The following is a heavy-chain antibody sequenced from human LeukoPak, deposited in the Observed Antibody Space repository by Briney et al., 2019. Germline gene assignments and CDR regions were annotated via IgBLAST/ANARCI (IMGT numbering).Heavy chain of an antibody. CDR3: GSSPYVWGIDH. J-gene: IGHJ4*02. D-gene: IGHD3-16*01. CDR1: GGSISNYI. CDR2: IYYSGST. Sequence: PSETLSLTCTVSGGSISNYIWSWIRQAPGKGLEWIGIIYYSGSTKYHPSLKSRVTISIDTSKNQFSLNLRSVTAADTAVYYCGSSPYVWGIDHWGQGTPVTVSS. V-gene: IGHV4-59*01.